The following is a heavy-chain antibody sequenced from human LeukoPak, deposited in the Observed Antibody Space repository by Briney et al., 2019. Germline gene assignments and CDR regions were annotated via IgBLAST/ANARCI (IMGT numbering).Heavy chain of an antibody. CDR3: ARTLPPTYYYDSSGYAYPHGRVYFDY. CDR2: IYYSGGT. Sequence: SETLSLTCTVSGGSISSNGYYWAWFRQPPGKGLEWIGSIYYSGGTYYNPSLKSRVTISVDTSKNQFSLKLSSVTAADTAVYYCARTLPPTYYYDSSGYAYPHGRVYFDYWGQGTLVTVSS. J-gene: IGHJ4*02. V-gene: IGHV4-39*07. D-gene: IGHD3-22*01. CDR1: GGSISSNGYY.